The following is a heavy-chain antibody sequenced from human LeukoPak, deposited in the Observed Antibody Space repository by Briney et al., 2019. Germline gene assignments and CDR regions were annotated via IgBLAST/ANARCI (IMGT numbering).Heavy chain of an antibody. CDR2: IYYSGST. CDR3: ARDRSTDAFDI. D-gene: IGHD6-6*01. J-gene: IGHJ3*02. V-gene: IGHV4-39*07. Sequence: SETLSLTCTVYGGSISSSSYYWGWIRQPPGKGLEWIGSIYYSGSTYYNPSLKSQVTISVDTSKNQFSLKLSSVTAADTAVYYCARDRSTDAFDIWGQGTMVTVSS. CDR1: GGSISSSSYY.